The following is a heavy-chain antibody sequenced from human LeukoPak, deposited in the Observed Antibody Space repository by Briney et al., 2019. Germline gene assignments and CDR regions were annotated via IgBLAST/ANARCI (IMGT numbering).Heavy chain of an antibody. CDR1: GYTFTSYD. V-gene: IGHV1-8*01. CDR2: MNPNSGNT. D-gene: IGHD6-6*01. J-gene: IGHJ5*02. CDR3: ARGQRYSSSSRSGFDP. Sequence: ASLKVSCKASGYTFTSYDINWVRQATGQGLEWMRWMNPNSGNTGYAQKFQGRVTMTRNTSISTAYMELSSLRSEDTAVYYCARGQRYSSSSRSGFDPWGQGTLVTVSS.